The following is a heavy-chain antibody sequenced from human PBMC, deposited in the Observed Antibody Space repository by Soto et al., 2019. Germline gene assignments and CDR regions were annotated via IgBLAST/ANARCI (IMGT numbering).Heavy chain of an antibody. V-gene: IGHV4-34*01. CDR3: ARGPYSSGLDY. D-gene: IGHD6-19*01. CDR2: INHSGLT. Sequence: TQSLTCAVYRVSCSGYSWSWLRHTPGKGLEWIGEINHSGLTNYIPSLKRRVTISVDTYKNEFSLKLSSVTAADTAVYDCARGPYSSGLDYWGQGTLVPVSA. J-gene: IGHJ4*02. CDR1: RVSCSGYS.